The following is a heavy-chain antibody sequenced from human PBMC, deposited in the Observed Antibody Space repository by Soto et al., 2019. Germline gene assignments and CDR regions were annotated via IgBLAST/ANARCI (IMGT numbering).Heavy chain of an antibody. CDR3: ARAASWVGYSSGFST. V-gene: IGHV4-59*01. Sequence: QVQLQESRPGLVKPSETLSLTCTVSGGSIRSYYWSWIRQPPGKGLEWIGNISYSGSTNYNPSLKSRVTISVDTSKNQLSLKLSSVTAADTAVYYCARAASWVGYSSGFSTWGQGTLVTVSS. J-gene: IGHJ4*02. CDR2: ISYSGST. D-gene: IGHD6-19*01. CDR1: GGSIRSYY.